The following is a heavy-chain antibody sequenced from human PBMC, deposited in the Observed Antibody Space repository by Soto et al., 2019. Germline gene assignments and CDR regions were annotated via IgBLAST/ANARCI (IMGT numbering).Heavy chain of an antibody. J-gene: IGHJ3*02. V-gene: IGHV4-30-2*01. Sequence: SETLSLTCAVSGGSISSGGYSWSWIRQPPGKGLEWIGYIYHSGSTYYNPSLKSRVTISVDRSKNQFSLKLSSVTAADTAVYYCARAAEYSSSTIAFDIWGQGTMVTVSS. CDR1: GGSISSGGYS. CDR2: IYHSGST. CDR3: ARAAEYSSSTIAFDI. D-gene: IGHD6-6*01.